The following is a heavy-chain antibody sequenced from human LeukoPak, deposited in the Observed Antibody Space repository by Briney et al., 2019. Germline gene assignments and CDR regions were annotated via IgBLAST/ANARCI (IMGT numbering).Heavy chain of an antibody. CDR2: IYYSGST. D-gene: IGHD6-19*01. V-gene: IGHV4-59*08. CDR3: ARLGSAVASYYFDY. J-gene: IGHJ4*02. Sequence: SETLSLTCTVSGGSISSYYWSWIRQPPGKGLEWIGYIYYSGSTNYIPSLKSRVTISVDTSKNQFSLKLSSVTAADTAVYYCARLGSAVASYYFDYWGQGTLVTVSS. CDR1: GGSISSYY.